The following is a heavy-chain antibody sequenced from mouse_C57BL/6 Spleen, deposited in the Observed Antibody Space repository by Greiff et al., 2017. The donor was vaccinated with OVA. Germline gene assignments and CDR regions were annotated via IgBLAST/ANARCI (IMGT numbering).Heavy chain of an antibody. D-gene: IGHD1-1*01. CDR3: ARGHYYGSSRAMDY. V-gene: IGHV3-1*01. Sequence: VQLKESGPGMVKPSQSLSLTCTVTGYSITSGYDWHWIRHFPGNKLEWMGYISYSGSTNYNPSLKSRISITHDTSKNHFFLKLNSVTTEDTATYYCARGHYYGSSRAMDYWGQGTSVTVSS. J-gene: IGHJ4*01. CDR1: GYSITSGYD. CDR2: ISYSGST.